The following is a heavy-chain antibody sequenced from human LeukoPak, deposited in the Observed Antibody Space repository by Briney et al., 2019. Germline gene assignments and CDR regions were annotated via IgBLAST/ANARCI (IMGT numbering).Heavy chain of an antibody. Sequence: GNTNYAQNLQGRVTMTTDTSTSTAYMELRSLRSDDTAVYYCARGAPRIVVVVAATQYYGMDVWGQGTTVTVSS. CDR2: GNT. J-gene: IGHJ6*02. CDR3: ARGAPRIVVVVAATQYYGMDV. V-gene: IGHV1-18*01. D-gene: IGHD2-15*01.